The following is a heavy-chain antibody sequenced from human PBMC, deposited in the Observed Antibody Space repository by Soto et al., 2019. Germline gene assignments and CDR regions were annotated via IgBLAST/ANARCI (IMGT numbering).Heavy chain of an antibody. V-gene: IGHV3-48*02. D-gene: IGHD3-22*01. CDR1: GFTFSSYS. J-gene: IGHJ3*02. CDR3: ARVAYDSSGYDAFDI. CDR2: ISSSGSTI. Sequence: GGSLRLSCAASGFTFSSYSMNWVRQAPGKGLEWVSYISSSGSTIYYADSVKGRFTISRDNAKNSLYLQMNSLRDEDTAVYYCARVAYDSSGYDAFDIWGQGTMVTVSS.